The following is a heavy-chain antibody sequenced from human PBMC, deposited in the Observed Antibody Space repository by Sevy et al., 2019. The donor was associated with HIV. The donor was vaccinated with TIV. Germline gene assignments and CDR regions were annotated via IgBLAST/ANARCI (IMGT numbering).Heavy chain of an antibody. CDR1: GGSISSGDYY. V-gene: IGHV4-30-4*01. CDR2: IYYSGST. CDR3: ARERPYYYDSSGMIRGAFDI. J-gene: IGHJ3*02. Sequence: SETLSLTCTVSGGSISSGDYYWSWIRQPPGKGLEWIGYIYYSGSTYYNPSLKSRVTISVDTSKNQLSLKLSSVTAADTPVYYCARERPYYYDSSGMIRGAFDIWGQGTMVTVSS. D-gene: IGHD3-22*01.